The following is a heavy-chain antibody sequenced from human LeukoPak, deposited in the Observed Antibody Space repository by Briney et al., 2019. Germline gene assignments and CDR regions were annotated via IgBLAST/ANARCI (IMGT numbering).Heavy chain of an antibody. J-gene: IGHJ4*02. D-gene: IGHD6-13*01. CDR2: ISSSSTYI. V-gene: IGHV3-21*01. CDR1: GFTFSDYS. Sequence: GGSLRLSCAASGFTFSDYSMNWVRLAPGKGLEWVSSISSSSTYISYAGSMRGRFTISRDNAKNSLYLQMGSLRAEDTAVYYCARDSRTAAVDQLDYWGQGTLVTVSP. CDR3: ARDSRTAAVDQLDY.